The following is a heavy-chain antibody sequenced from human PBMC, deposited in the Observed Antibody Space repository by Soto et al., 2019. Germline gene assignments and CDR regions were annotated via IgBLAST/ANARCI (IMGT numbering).Heavy chain of an antibody. Sequence: GGSLSLSCAASGFTFSSYGMHWVRQAPGKGLEWVAVISYDGSNKYYADSVKGRFTISRDNSKNTLYLQMNSLRAEDTAVYYCAKEVGATLYYYYGMDVWGQGTTVTVSS. D-gene: IGHD1-26*01. CDR3: AKEVGATLYYYYGMDV. J-gene: IGHJ6*02. CDR1: GFTFSSYG. CDR2: ISYDGSNK. V-gene: IGHV3-30*18.